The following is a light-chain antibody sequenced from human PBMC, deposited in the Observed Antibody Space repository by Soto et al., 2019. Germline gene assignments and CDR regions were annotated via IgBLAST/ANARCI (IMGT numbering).Light chain of an antibody. CDR3: QQYEVYPIT. V-gene: IGKV1-5*03. J-gene: IGKJ5*01. CDR2: RAS. Sequence: DIQMTQSPSTLSASVGDRVTITCRASQSINSWLAWYQQKPGKAPKLLIHRASSLQSGVPSRFSGSGSGTDFTLTISSLQPDHFAAYYYQQYEVYPITFGQGTRLEIK. CDR1: QSINSW.